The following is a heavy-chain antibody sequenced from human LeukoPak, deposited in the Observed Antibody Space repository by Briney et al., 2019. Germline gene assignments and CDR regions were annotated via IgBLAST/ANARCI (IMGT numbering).Heavy chain of an antibody. Sequence: TGGSLRLSCAASGFTFSSYWMSWIRQPPGKGLEWIGSIYYSGNTYYNPSLKSRVTISVDTSENQFSLKLSSVTAADTAVYYCARQQNRGYGLPFDYWGQGTLVTVSS. D-gene: IGHD5-12*01. CDR2: IYYSGNT. J-gene: IGHJ4*02. CDR3: ARQQNRGYGLPFDY. CDR1: GFTFSSYW. V-gene: IGHV4-39*01.